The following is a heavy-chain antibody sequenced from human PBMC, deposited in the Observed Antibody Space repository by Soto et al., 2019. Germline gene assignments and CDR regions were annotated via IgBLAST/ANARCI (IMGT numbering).Heavy chain of an antibody. CDR2: INAGKGNT. CDR3: ARAGQNCGGYCYATHFDY. V-gene: IGHV1-3*01. CDR1: GYTFTSCA. D-gene: IGHD2-21*02. J-gene: IGHJ4*02. Sequence: QVQLVQSGAEVKKPGASVKVSCKASGYTFTSCAMHWVRQAPGQRLEWMGWINAGKGNTTYSQNFQGRVTVTRDTAATTAYMELSSLRSEDTAVYYCARAGQNCGGYCYATHFDYWGQGTLVTVSS.